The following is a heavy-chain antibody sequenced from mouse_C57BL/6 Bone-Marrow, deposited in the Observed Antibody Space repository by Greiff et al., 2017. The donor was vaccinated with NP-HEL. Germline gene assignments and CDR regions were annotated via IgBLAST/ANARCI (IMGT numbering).Heavy chain of an antibody. V-gene: IGHV1-81*01. CDR1: GYTFTSYG. Sequence: VQLQQPGAELVKPGASVKLSCKASGYTFTSYGISWVKQRTGQGLEWIGEIYPRSGNTYYNEKFKGKATLTADKSSSTAYMELRSLTSEDSAVYFCARRDYDGGNYAMDYWGQGTSVTVSS. CDR2: IYPRSGNT. D-gene: IGHD2-4*01. CDR3: ARRDYDGGNYAMDY. J-gene: IGHJ4*01.